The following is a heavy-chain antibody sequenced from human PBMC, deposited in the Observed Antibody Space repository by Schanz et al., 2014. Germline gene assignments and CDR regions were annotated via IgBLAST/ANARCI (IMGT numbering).Heavy chain of an antibody. CDR1: GFTFRDYY. CDR3: ARDCDDRRGYGSGYCVGDCMDV. J-gene: IGHJ6*02. CDR2: ISSGSSYA. D-gene: IGHD3-10*01. Sequence: QVQLVESGGGLVKPGGSLRLSCAASGFTFRDYYMSWIRQAPGKGLEWVSDISSGSSYANYADSVKGRFTISRDNAKNSLYLQMNSLRAEDTAGYYCARDCDDRRGYGSGYCVGDCMDVWGQGTTVTVSS. V-gene: IGHV3-11*05.